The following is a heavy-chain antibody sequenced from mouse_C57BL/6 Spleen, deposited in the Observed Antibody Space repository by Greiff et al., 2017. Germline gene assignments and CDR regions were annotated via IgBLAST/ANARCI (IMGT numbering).Heavy chain of an antibody. CDR2: ISSGSSTI. CDR3: ARSDYDYFDY. J-gene: IGHJ2*01. Sequence: VQLKESGGGLVKPGGSLKLSCAASGFTFSDYGMHWVRQAPEKGLEWVAYISSGSSTIYYADTVKGRFTISRDNAKNTLFLQMTSLRSEDTAMYYCARSDYDYFDYWGQGTTLTVSS. V-gene: IGHV5-17*01. D-gene: IGHD2-4*01. CDR1: GFTFSDYG.